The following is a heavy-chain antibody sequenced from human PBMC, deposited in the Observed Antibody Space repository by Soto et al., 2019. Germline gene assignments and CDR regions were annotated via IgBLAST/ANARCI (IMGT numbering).Heavy chain of an antibody. CDR2: INPNSGGT. J-gene: IGHJ4*02. CDR3: ARDLRLGELALFYDY. CDR1: GYTFTGYY. D-gene: IGHD3-16*02. Sequence: GASVKVSCKASGYTFTGYYMHWVRQAPGQGLEWMGWINPNSGGTNYAQKFQGRVTMTRDTSISTVYMELSRLRSDDTAVYYCARDLRLGELALFYDYWGQGTQVTVSS. V-gene: IGHV1-2*02.